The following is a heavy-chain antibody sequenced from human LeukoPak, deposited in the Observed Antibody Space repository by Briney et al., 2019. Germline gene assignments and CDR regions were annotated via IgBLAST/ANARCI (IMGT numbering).Heavy chain of an antibody. D-gene: IGHD3-9*01. Sequence: SETLSLTCAVYGGSFSGYYWSWIRQPAGKGLEWIGRIYTSGSTNYNPSLKSRVTMSVDTSKNQFSLKLSSVTAADTAVYYCARENYDILTGYDYWGQGTLVTVSS. V-gene: IGHV4-4*07. CDR3: ARENYDILTGYDY. CDR2: IYTSGST. J-gene: IGHJ4*02. CDR1: GGSFSGYY.